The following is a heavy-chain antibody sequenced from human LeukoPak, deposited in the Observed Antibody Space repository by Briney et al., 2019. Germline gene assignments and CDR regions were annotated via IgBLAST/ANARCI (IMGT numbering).Heavy chain of an antibody. CDR2: IYYSRSI. J-gene: IGHJ6*03. CDR3: ARGGGTLELGYYYYMDV. D-gene: IGHD1-7*01. Sequence: PSETLSLTCTVSGGSISSSSYYWGWIRQPPGKGLEWIGSIYYSRSIYYNPSLKSRVTISVDKSKNQFSLKLSSVTAAATAVYSWARGGGTLELGYYYYMDVWGKGTTVTVSS. V-gene: IGHV4-39*07. CDR1: GGSISSSSYY.